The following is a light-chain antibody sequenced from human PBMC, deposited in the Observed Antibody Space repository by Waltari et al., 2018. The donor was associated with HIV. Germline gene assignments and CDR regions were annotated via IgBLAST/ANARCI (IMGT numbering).Light chain of an antibody. Sequence: DIQLAQNPSSLSASVRDKVTITCRSSQYITMYLNWYQKRPGKAPSLLIYSGSTLQSGVPSRFSGAGSGTEFTLTISGLQPEDSATYFCQQSYGIPLTFGGGTKV. CDR3: QQSYGIPLT. V-gene: IGKV1-39*01. CDR1: QYITMY. CDR2: SGS. J-gene: IGKJ4*01.